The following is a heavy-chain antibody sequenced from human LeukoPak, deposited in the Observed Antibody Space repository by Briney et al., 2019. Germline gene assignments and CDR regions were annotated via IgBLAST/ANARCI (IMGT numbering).Heavy chain of an antibody. D-gene: IGHD5-18*01. CDR2: ISWNSGSI. CDR3: AKLAAMGTYYYYGMDV. Sequence: GGSLRLSCAASGFTFDDYAMHWVRQAPGKGLEWVSGISWNSGSIGYADSVKGRFTISRDNAKNSLYLQMNSLRAEDTALYYCAKLAAMGTYYYYGMDVWGQGTTVTVSS. V-gene: IGHV3-9*01. J-gene: IGHJ6*02. CDR1: GFTFDDYA.